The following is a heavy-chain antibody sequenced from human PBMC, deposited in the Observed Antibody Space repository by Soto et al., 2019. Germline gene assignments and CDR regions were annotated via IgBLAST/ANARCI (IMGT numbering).Heavy chain of an antibody. CDR1: GFTFSSYS. CDR2: IFVTSTPI. CDR3: ARDKDWAFDY. J-gene: IGHJ4*02. Sequence: EVQLVESGGGLVQPGGSPRLSCVASGFTFSSYSMVWVRQAPGKGLEWISYIFVTSTPIYYADSVKGRFTVSRDNTQNSLFLLMNSLRAEDTAIYYCARDKDWAFDYWGQGTLVTVPS. V-gene: IGHV3-48*04. D-gene: IGHD3-9*01.